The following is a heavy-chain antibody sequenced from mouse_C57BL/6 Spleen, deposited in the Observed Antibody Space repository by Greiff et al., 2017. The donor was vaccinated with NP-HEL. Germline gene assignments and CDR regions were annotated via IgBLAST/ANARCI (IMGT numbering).Heavy chain of an antibody. CDR1: GFTFSDYG. Sequence: VQLKESGGGLVKPGGSLKLSCAASGFTFSDYGMHWVRQAPEKGLEWVAYISSGSSTIYYADTVKGRFTISRDNAKNTLFLQMTSLRSEDTAMYYCATSITTVVATSFDYWGQGTTLTVSS. CDR3: ATSITTVVATSFDY. D-gene: IGHD1-1*01. CDR2: ISSGSSTI. J-gene: IGHJ2*01. V-gene: IGHV5-17*01.